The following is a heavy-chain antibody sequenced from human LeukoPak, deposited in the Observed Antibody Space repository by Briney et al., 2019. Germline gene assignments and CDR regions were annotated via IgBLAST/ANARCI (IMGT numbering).Heavy chain of an antibody. D-gene: IGHD3-22*01. V-gene: IGHV3-21*01. CDR2: ISSSSSYI. J-gene: IGHJ3*02. CDR1: LFTFSSYS. Sequence: GGTLRLSCAVSLFTFSSYSMTCVREAPGTGLKALSSISSSSSYIYSADSVQGRFTIPRDNAKNTLYLQMSSVRAEDTAGYCCATFGSSGCAFDIWGQGKMVTVSS. CDR3: ATFGSSGCAFDI.